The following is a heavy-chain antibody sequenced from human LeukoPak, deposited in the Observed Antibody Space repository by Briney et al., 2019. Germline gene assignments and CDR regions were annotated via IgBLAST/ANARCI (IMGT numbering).Heavy chain of an antibody. CDR3: ARVIPNGDPFDF. D-gene: IGHD4-17*01. CDR1: GYIFTNHY. J-gene: IGHJ4*02. V-gene: IGHV1-46*01. CDR2: INPSGIST. Sequence: ASVKVSCKSSGYIFTNHYMHWVRQAPGQGLEWMGLINPSGISTLYAEKFRGRIIMTRDMSTATDYMELSSLRSEDTAVYYCARVIPNGDPFDFWGQGTLVTVSS.